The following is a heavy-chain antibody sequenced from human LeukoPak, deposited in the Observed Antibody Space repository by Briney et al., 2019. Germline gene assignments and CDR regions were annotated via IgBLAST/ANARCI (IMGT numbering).Heavy chain of an antibody. CDR2: INQDEGKK. V-gene: IGHV3-7*01. CDR1: GFTFSNDW. D-gene: IGHD2-2*01. Sequence: PGGSLRLSCAASGFTFSNDWMCWVRQAPGKGLEWVASINQDEGKKYYADSVKGRFTTSRDNAKNSLYLQMSSLTAEDTAIYYCARDHAYRADYWGQGTLVTVSS. J-gene: IGHJ4*02. CDR3: ARDHAYRADY.